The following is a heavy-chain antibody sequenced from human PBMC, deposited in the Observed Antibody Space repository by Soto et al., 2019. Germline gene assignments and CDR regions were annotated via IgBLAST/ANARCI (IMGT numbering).Heavy chain of an antibody. Sequence: QVQLVQSGAEVKKPGASVKVSCKASGYTFTRNAIHWVCQAPGQRLEWIGKIDAGNGNTKYSQKFQGRVTITRDTSASAAYMELSTLGSEDTSIYYCARSETDYSTFDYWGQGTLVTVSS. V-gene: IGHV1-3*01. CDR1: GYTFTRNA. D-gene: IGHD3-9*01. J-gene: IGHJ4*02. CDR3: ARSETDYSTFDY. CDR2: IDAGNGNT.